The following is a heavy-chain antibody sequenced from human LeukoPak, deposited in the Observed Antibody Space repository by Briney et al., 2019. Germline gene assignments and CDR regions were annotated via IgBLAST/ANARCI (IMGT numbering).Heavy chain of an antibody. D-gene: IGHD3-10*01. CDR2: INPSGGST. CDR1: GGTFSSYA. CDR3: ARDRPYGSGTRGGVYYYMDV. V-gene: IGHV1-46*01. J-gene: IGHJ6*03. Sequence: ASVKVSCKASGGTFSSYAISWVRQAPGQGLEWMGIINPSGGSTSYAQKFQGRVTMTRDTSTSTVYMELSSLRSEGTAVYYCARDRPYGSGTRGGVYYYMDVWGKGTTVTVSS.